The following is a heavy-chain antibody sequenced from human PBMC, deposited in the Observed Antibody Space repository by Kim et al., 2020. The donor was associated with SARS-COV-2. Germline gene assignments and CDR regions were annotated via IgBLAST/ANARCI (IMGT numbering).Heavy chain of an antibody. Sequence: GGSLRLSCAASGFTFGDYGMHWVRQAPGKGLEWVSGINWNGGSIGYADSVKGRFTISRDNAKNSLYLQMNSLRAEDTALYYCAKSPVDGDVAAEFDYWGQGTLVTVSS. CDR3: AKSPVDGDVAAEFDY. D-gene: IGHD6-19*01. J-gene: IGHJ4*02. CDR2: INWNGGSI. V-gene: IGHV3-9*01. CDR1: GFTFGDYG.